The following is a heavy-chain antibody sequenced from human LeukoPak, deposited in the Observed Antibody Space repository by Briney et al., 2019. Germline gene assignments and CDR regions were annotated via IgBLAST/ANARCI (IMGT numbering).Heavy chain of an antibody. J-gene: IGHJ5*02. D-gene: IGHD3-22*01. CDR1: GFTFSSYS. Sequence: PGGSLRLSCAASGFTFSSYSMNWVRQAPGKGLEWVSSISSSSSYIYYADSVKGRFTISRDNAKNSLYLQMNSLRAEDTAVYYCARVEDGYYDNNWFDPWGQGTLVTVSS. CDR2: ISSSSSYI. V-gene: IGHV3-21*01. CDR3: ARVEDGYYDNNWFDP.